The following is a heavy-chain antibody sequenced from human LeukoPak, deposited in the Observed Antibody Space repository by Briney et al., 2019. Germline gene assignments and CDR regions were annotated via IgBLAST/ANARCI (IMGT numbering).Heavy chain of an antibody. CDR1: GFTSSNYA. CDR2: ISGSGADT. Sequence: PGGSLRLSCAASGFTSSNYAMNWVRQAPGKGLGWVSAISGSGADTYYADSVKGRFTISRDNSKSTLYLQMNSLRAEDTAIYFCAKELRRSPTYYFDYWGQGTLVTVSS. CDR3: AKELRRSPTYYFDY. J-gene: IGHJ4*02. D-gene: IGHD2-15*01. V-gene: IGHV3-23*01.